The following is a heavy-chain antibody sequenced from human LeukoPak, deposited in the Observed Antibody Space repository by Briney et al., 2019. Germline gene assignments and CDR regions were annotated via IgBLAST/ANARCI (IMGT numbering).Heavy chain of an antibody. Sequence: SETLSLTCTVSGGSVISSSYYCGWIRQPPGKGLEWIGSIDYSGSTHYNSSLKSRVTISVDTSTNHFSLRLSSVTTADTGVYTSVAQASNIAARFSSVDYWGQGTLVTVSS. V-gene: IGHV4-39*02. CDR1: GGSVISSSYY. D-gene: IGHD6-6*01. CDR2: IDYSGST. J-gene: IGHJ4*02. CDR3: VAQASNIAARFSSVDY.